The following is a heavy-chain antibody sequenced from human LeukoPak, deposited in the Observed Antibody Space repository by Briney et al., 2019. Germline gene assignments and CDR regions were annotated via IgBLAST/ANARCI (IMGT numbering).Heavy chain of an antibody. CDR3: ARARAYYYDSSGYYPEAFDI. J-gene: IGHJ3*02. CDR2: IYTSGST. D-gene: IGHD3-22*01. Sequence: SETLSLTCTVSGGSISSYYWSWIRQPAGKGLEWIGRIYTSGSTNYNPSLKSRVTMSVDTSKNQFSLKLSSVTAADTAVYYCARARAYYYDSSGYYPEAFDIWGQGTMVTVSS. V-gene: IGHV4-4*07. CDR1: GGSISSYY.